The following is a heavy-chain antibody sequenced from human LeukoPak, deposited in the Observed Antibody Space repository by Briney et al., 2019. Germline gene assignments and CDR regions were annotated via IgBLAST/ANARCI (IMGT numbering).Heavy chain of an antibody. V-gene: IGHV3-7*01. CDR2: IQQDGGEK. D-gene: IGHD3-16*01. Sequence: PGGSLRLSCAASGFTFSRDWMNWVRQAPGKGLEWVANIQQDGGEKHYVDSVKGRFTISRDNAKNSLFLQMNTLRAEDTAVYFCARSIPDYVRGLGYWGQGTLVTVSS. CDR1: GFTFSRDW. J-gene: IGHJ4*02. CDR3: ARSIPDYVRGLGY.